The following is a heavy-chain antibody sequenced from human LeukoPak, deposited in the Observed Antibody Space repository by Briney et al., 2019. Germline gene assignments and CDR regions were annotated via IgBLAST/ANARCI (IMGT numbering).Heavy chain of an antibody. J-gene: IGHJ3*02. V-gene: IGHV3-13*01. CDR1: GFTFSSYD. CDR2: IGTAGDT. CDR3: ARGSYCSGGACSPVGAFDI. D-gene: IGHD2-15*01. Sequence: GGSLRLSCAASGFTFSSYDMHWVRQAPGKGLEWVSGIGTAGDTYYPGSIKGRFTLSRENAKNSLFLQMNGLRVGDTAVYYCARGSYCSGGACSPVGAFDIWGQGTVVTVSS.